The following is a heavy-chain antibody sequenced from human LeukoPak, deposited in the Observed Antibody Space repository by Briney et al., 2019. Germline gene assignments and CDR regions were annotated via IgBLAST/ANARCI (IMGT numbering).Heavy chain of an antibody. CDR3: VGGDSREL. Sequence: GGSLRLSCTASGFTFNTYTMNWVRQAPGKGPEWITSIGRSSIDKYYADSVRGRFTISRDNAKNSLYVQMSSLRVEDTAVYYCVGGDSRELWGQGTLVTVSS. D-gene: IGHD3-22*01. V-gene: IGHV3-21*01. CDR1: GFTFNTYT. CDR2: IGRSSIDK. J-gene: IGHJ4*02.